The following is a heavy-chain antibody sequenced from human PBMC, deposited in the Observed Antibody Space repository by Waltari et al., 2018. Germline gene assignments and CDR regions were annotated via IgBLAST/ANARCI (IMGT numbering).Heavy chain of an antibody. CDR1: GGSISSSSYY. V-gene: IGHV4-39*01. D-gene: IGHD1-26*01. CDR3: ARLRWPTRGDFDY. Sequence: QLQLQESGPGLVKPSETLSLTCTVSGGSISSSSYYWGWIRQPPGKGLEWIGRIYYVGSTSYNPSLKSRVTISVDTSKNQFSLKLSSVTAADTAVYYCARLRWPTRGDFDYWGQGTLVTVSS. CDR2: IYYVGST. J-gene: IGHJ4*02.